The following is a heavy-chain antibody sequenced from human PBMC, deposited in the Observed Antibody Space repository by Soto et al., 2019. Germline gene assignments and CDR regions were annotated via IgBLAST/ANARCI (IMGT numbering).Heavy chain of an antibody. Sequence: ASVKVSLKASGGTFRNYAISWVRQAPGQGVGGKGGNILPFGNPNYAQKFQGRVTITADESMTTAYMELSGLRSEDTAGYYCARGPDYAGYFDYWGRGTLVTVSS. CDR2: NILPFGNP. V-gene: IGHV1-69*01. CDR1: GGTFRNYA. J-gene: IGHJ4*02. CDR3: ARGPDYAGYFDY. D-gene: IGHD4-17*01.